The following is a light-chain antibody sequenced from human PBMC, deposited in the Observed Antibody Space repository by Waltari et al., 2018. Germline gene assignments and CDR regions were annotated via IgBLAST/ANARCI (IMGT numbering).Light chain of an antibody. Sequence: DIQMTQSPSSLSASIGDTVTINCRASQFVSKYLNWYQQRPGEAPKLLIYVASNLESGVPSRFSGSGFGTEFTLTIRSLQPEDFSTYFCQQTYSVPRNFGPGTKVDFK. CDR1: QFVSKY. CDR2: VAS. V-gene: IGKV1-39*01. J-gene: IGKJ3*01. CDR3: QQTYSVPRN.